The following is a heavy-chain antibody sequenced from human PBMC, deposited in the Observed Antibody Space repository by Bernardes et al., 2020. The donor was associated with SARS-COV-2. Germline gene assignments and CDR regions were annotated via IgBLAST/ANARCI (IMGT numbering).Heavy chain of an antibody. V-gene: IGHV4-39*01. CDR1: GDSIRTSDYY. J-gene: IGHJ6*02. D-gene: IGHD3-9*01. CDR2: RYRDGST. Sequence: SEPLSLICSVSGDSIRTSDYYWGWIRRPPGKGLEWIGSRYRDGSTYYDPSLKSRVTISADTSKNQFSLKLTSVTSTDTAVYFCARHVYSYDITGGMDVWGQGTTVTVSS. CDR3: ARHVYSYDITGGMDV.